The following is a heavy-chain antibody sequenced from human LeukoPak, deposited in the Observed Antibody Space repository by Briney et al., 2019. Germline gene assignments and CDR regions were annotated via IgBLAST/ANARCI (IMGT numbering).Heavy chain of an antibody. Sequence: GGSLRLSCAASGFTFSDHYMIWLRQAPGKGLEAMSYISYNGETIYYADSVKGRLSISRDNAKSSLYLQMNSLRVEDTAVYYCARDRHGYFDYWGKGTLVTVSS. CDR3: ARDRHGYFDY. D-gene: IGHD6-13*01. CDR1: GFTFSDHY. CDR2: ISYNGETI. J-gene: IGHJ4*02. V-gene: IGHV3-11*01.